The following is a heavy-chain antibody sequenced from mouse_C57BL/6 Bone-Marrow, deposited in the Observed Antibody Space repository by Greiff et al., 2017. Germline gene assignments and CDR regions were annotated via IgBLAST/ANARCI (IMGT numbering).Heavy chain of an antibody. J-gene: IGHJ2*01. CDR2: INPYNGGT. V-gene: IGHV1-19*01. CDR3: AREGNYGFDY. Sequence: EVKLQESGPVLVKPGASVKMSCKASGYTFTDYYMNWVKQSHGKSLEWIGVINPYNGGTSYNQKFKGKATLTVDKSSSTAYMELNSLTSEDSAVYYCAREGNYGFDYWGQGTTLTVSS. CDR1: GYTFTDYY. D-gene: IGHD2-1*01.